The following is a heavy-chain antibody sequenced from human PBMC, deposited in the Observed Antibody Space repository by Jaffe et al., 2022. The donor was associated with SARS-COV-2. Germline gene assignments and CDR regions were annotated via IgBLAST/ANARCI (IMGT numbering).Heavy chain of an antibody. D-gene: IGHD2-15*01. CDR3: ASLGYCSGGSCPGDY. CDR2: INPSGGST. Sequence: QVQLVQSGAEVKKPGASVKVSCKASGYTFTSYYMHWVRQAPGQGLEWMGIINPSGGSTSYAQKFQGRVTMTRDTSTSTVYMELSSLRSEDTAVYYCASLGYCSGGSCPGDYWGQGTLVTVSS. J-gene: IGHJ4*02. V-gene: IGHV1-46*01. CDR1: GYTFTSYY.